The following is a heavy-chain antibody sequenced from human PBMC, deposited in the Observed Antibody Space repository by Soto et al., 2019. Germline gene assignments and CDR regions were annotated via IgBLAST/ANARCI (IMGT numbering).Heavy chain of an antibody. CDR3: TTDDYYYGSGRNGENLGY. J-gene: IGHJ4*02. CDR1: GFTFSNAW. Sequence: KPGGSLRLSCAASGFTFSNAWMNWVRQVPGKGLEWVGRIKSKTDGGTTDYAAPVKGRSTISRDDSKNTLYLQMNSLKTEDTAVYYCTTDDYYYGSGRNGENLGYWGQGTLVTVSS. D-gene: IGHD3-10*01. CDR2: IKSKTDGGTT. V-gene: IGHV3-15*07.